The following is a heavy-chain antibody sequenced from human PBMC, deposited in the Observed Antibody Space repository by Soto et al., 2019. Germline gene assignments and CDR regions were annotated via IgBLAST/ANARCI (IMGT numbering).Heavy chain of an antibody. V-gene: IGHV4-38-2*01. J-gene: IGHJ4*02. CDR1: NSSINSGYY. Sequence: PSETLSLTCAVTNSSINSGYYWGWVRQSAGKGLEWIGSVYHSGHTYYNPSLKSRVTVSVDTSKNQFSLNLSSVTAADTAMYYCARGDCSITTCHRFDSWGQGTLVTVSS. D-gene: IGHD2-2*01. CDR2: VYHSGHT. CDR3: ARGDCSITTCHRFDS.